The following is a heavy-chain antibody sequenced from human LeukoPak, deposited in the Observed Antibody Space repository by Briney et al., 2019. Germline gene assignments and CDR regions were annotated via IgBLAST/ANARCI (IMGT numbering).Heavy chain of an antibody. CDR3: ARLGNYYGSGSPFLDV. Sequence: SETLSLTCTVSGGSISSSSYYWGWIRQPPGKGLEWIGSIYYSGSTYHNPSLKSRVTISVDTSKNQFSLKLSSVTAADTAVYYCARLGNYYGSGSPFLDVWGKGTTVTISS. V-gene: IGHV4-39*07. J-gene: IGHJ6*04. D-gene: IGHD3-10*01. CDR2: IYYSGST. CDR1: GGSISSSSYY.